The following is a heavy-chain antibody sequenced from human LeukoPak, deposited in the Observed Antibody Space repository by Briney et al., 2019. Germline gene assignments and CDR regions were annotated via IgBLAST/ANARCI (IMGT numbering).Heavy chain of an antibody. V-gene: IGHV4-34*01. CDR1: GGSFSGYY. Sequence: PSETLSLTCAVYGGSFSGYYWSWIRQPPGKGLEWIGEINHSGSTNYNPSLKSRVTISVDTSKNQFSLKLSSVTAADTAVYCCARDPQSGYSSGWYVGWFDPWGQGTLVTVSS. CDR2: INHSGST. J-gene: IGHJ5*02. D-gene: IGHD6-19*01. CDR3: ARDPQSGYSSGWYVGWFDP.